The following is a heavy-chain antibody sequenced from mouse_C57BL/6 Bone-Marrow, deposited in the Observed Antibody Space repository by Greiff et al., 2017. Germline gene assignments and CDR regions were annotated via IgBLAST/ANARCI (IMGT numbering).Heavy chain of an antibody. Sequence: EVQLQQSGAELVRPGASVKLSCTASGFNIKDDYMHWVKQRPEQGLEWIGWIDPENGDTEYASKVQGKATITADTSSNTAYLQLSSLTSEDTAVYYFTTTYDYDDWFAYWGQGTLVTVSA. J-gene: IGHJ3*01. CDR1: GFNIKDDY. V-gene: IGHV14-4*01. CDR2: IDPENGDT. CDR3: TTTYDYDDWFAY. D-gene: IGHD2-4*01.